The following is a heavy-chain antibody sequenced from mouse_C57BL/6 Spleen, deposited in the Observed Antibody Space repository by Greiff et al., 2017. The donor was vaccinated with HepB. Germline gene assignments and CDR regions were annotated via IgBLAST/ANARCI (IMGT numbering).Heavy chain of an antibody. Sequence: EVQLQQSGPGLVKPSQSLSLTCSVTGYSITSGYYWNWIRQFPGNKLEWMGYISYDGSNNYNPSLKNRISITRDTSKNQFFLKLNSVTTEDTATYYCARAKVYDYFDYWGQGTTLTVSS. D-gene: IGHD2-3*01. CDR2: ISYDGSN. CDR3: ARAKVYDYFDY. V-gene: IGHV3-6*01. J-gene: IGHJ2*01. CDR1: GYSITSGYY.